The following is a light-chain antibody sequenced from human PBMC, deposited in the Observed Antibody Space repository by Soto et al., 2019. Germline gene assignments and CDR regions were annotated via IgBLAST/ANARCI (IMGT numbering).Light chain of an antibody. CDR1: QSISSW. CDR3: QQYNSYVWT. V-gene: IGKV1-5*03. Sequence: DIQMTQSPSTLSASVGARVTITCRASQSISSWLAWYQQKPGKAPKLLIYKASSLESGVPSRFSGSGSGTEFTLTISSLQPDDFATYYCQQYNSYVWTFGQGTKVDIK. CDR2: KAS. J-gene: IGKJ1*01.